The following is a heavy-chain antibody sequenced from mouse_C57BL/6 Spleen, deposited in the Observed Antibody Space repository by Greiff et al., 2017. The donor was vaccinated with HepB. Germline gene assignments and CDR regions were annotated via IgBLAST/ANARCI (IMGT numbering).Heavy chain of an antibody. D-gene: IGHD1-1*01. V-gene: IGHV5-17*01. CDR1: GFTFSDYG. Sequence: EVMLVESGGGLVKPGGSLKLSCAASGFTFSDYGMHWVRQAPEKGLEWVAYISSGSSTIYYADTVKGRFTISRDNAKNTLFLQMTSLRSEDTAMYYCARRDYGSSYLSFDYWGQGTTLTVSS. J-gene: IGHJ2*01. CDR3: ARRDYGSSYLSFDY. CDR2: ISSGSSTI.